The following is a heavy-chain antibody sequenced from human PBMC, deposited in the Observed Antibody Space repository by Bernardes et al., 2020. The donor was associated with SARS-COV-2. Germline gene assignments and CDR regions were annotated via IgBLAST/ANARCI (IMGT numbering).Heavy chain of an antibody. J-gene: IGHJ6*02. V-gene: IGHV4-39*01. D-gene: IGHD3-10*01. CDR2: IYYSGST. Sequence: SETLSLTCTVSGGSISSSSYYWGWIRQPPGKGLEWIGSIYYSGSTYYNPSLKSRVTISVDTSKNQFSLKLSSVTAADTAVYYCATLTYSGSYPHNYYYYGMDVWGQGTTVTVSS. CDR1: GGSISSSSYY. CDR3: ATLTYSGSYPHNYYYYGMDV.